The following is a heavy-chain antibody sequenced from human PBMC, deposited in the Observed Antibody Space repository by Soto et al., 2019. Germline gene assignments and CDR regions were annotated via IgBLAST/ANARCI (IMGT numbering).Heavy chain of an antibody. J-gene: IGHJ3*02. CDR3: AKGGGSFDI. CDR2: IYYSGST. D-gene: IGHD2-15*01. V-gene: IGHV4-59*01. Sequence: QVQLQESGPGLVKPSETLSLTCTVSGASISSYYWSWIRQPPGKGLEWIGYIYYSGSTNYNPSLKSRVTISVDTSKSQFSLKLSSVTAAHTAVYYCAKGGGSFDIWGQGTMVTVSS. CDR1: GASISSYY.